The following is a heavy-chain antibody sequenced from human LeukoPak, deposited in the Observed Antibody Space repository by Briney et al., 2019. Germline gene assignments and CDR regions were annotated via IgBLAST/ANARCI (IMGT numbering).Heavy chain of an antibody. J-gene: IGHJ3*02. CDR3: ARGRITMIVPGAFDI. V-gene: IGHV1-69*05. CDR2: IIPIFGTA. CDR1: GGTFSSYA. D-gene: IGHD3-22*01. Sequence: SVKVSCKASGGTFSSYAISWVQQAPGQGREWMGGIIPIFGTANYAQKFQGRVTITTDESTSTAYMELSSLRSEDTAVYYCARGRITMIVPGAFDIWGQGTMVTVSS.